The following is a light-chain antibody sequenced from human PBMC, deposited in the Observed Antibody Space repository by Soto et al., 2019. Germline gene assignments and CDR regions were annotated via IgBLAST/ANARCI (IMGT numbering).Light chain of an antibody. J-gene: IGLJ3*02. CDR1: SSNIGSNT. V-gene: IGLV1-44*01. CDR3: AAWDDSLNDPV. Sequence: QSVLTQPPSASGTPGQRVTISCSGSSSNIGSNTVNWYQQLPGTAPKLLIYSNNQRPSGVPDRFSGSKSGTSASLAISGLQSEDEADSYCAAWDDSLNDPVFGGGTKLNVL. CDR2: SNN.